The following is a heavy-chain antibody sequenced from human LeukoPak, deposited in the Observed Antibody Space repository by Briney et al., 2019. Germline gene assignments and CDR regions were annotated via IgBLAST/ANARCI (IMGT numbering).Heavy chain of an antibody. CDR1: GYSSSTYW. CDR2: IYPGDSDT. D-gene: IGHD3-10*01. V-gene: IGHV5-51*01. CDR3: ARLGRSGTYYEFDY. Sequence: GESLKISCKGSGYSSSTYWIGWVRQMPGKGLECMGIIYPGDSDTRYGPSFQGQVTISADKSISTAYLQWSSLKASDTAMYYCARLGRSGTYYEFDYWGQGTLVTVSS. J-gene: IGHJ4*02.